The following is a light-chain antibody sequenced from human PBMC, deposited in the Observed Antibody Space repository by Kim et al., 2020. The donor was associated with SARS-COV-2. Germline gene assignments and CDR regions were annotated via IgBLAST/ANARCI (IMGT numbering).Light chain of an antibody. CDR3: ATWDDSLNGWV. CDR1: SSNIGSNT. Sequence: ELTQPPSASGTPGQRVTIASSGSSSNIGSNTVDWYQQFPGTAPKLLPKGVPARFSASKSGTSASLAISGLQSEDEADYYCATWDDSLNGWVFGAGTQLTVL. J-gene: IGLJ3*02. V-gene: IGLV1-44*01.